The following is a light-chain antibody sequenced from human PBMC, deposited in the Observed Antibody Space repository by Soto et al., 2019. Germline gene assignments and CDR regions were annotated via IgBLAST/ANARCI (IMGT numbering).Light chain of an antibody. CDR3: QQRGNWPLT. CDR2: DAS. V-gene: IGKV3-11*01. CDR1: QSISNS. Sequence: EIVLTQSPATLSLSPGERATLSCRASQSISNSLAWYQQTPGQAPRLLIYDASNRATGIPARFSGSGSGTDFTLTISSLEPEDFAIYYCQQRGNWPLTFGGGTKVEIK. J-gene: IGKJ4*01.